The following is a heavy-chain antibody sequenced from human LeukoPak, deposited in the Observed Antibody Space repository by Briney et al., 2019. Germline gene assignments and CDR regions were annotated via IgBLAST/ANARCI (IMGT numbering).Heavy chain of an antibody. V-gene: IGHV3-7*01. J-gene: IGHJ4*02. CDR3: ARWRGLQSEFDC. D-gene: IGHD5-24*01. Sequence: GGSLRLSCAASGFTFSSHSMGWVRQAPGKGLECVATIGLDGAQKNFVDSVKGRFTLSRDNAKNSLFLEMNRLRVEDTAVYYCARWRGLQSEFDCWGQGTLVTASS. CDR2: IGLDGAQK. CDR1: GFTFSSHS.